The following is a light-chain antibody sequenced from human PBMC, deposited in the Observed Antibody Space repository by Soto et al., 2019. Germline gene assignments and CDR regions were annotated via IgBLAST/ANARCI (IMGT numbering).Light chain of an antibody. CDR1: QSGSSNY. J-gene: IGKJ2*03. V-gene: IGKV3-20*01. Sequence: ESVLTQSAGTLSLSPGERATLSCRASQSGSSNYLAWYQQKPGQTPRLLLYGASSRTTGIPDRVSGSGSGTDFTFTISRLEPEDFAVYYFQQYGSSPYSFGHGNKLEIK. CDR3: QQYGSSPYS. CDR2: GAS.